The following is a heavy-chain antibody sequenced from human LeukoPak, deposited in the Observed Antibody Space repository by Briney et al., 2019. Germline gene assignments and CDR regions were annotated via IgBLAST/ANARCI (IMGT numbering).Heavy chain of an antibody. D-gene: IGHD3-3*01. CDR3: ARRTYDLWSGDYTGAFDI. J-gene: IGHJ3*02. V-gene: IGHV3-48*01. CDR1: GFTFSSYG. CDR2: ISSSSSTI. Sequence: PGGSLRLSCAASGFTFSSYGMTWVRQAPGKGLEWVSYISSSSSTIYYADSVKGRFTISRDNAKNSLYLQLNSLRAEDTAVYYCARRTYDLWSGDYTGAFDIWGQGTMVTVSS.